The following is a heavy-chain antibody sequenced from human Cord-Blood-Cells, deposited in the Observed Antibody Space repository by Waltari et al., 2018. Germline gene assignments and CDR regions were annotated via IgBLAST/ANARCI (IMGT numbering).Heavy chain of an antibody. CDR1: GFTFSSHS. V-gene: IGHV3-21*01. D-gene: IGHD1-26*01. J-gene: IGHJ2*01. CDR2: ISSSSSYI. Sequence: EVQLLESGGGLVKPGGSLSLSCAASGFTFSSHSLPWVRQAPGKGLEWVSSISSSSSYIYYADSVKGRFTISRDNAKNSLYLQMNSLRAEDTAVYYCARNPYSGSWYFDLWGRGTLVTVSS. CDR3: ARNPYSGSWYFDL.